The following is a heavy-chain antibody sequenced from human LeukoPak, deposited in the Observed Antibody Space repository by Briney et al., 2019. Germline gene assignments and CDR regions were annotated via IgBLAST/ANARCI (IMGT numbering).Heavy chain of an antibody. CDR2: ISSNGGST. J-gene: IGHJ4*02. Sequence: GGSLRLSCAASGFTFSSYAMHWVRQAPGKGLEYVSAISSNGGSTYYANSVKGRFTISRDNSKNTLYLQMNSLRAEDTAVYYCARVKPGIAVGIDYWGQGTLVTVSS. V-gene: IGHV3-64*01. D-gene: IGHD6-19*01. CDR3: ARVKPGIAVGIDY. CDR1: GFTFSSYA.